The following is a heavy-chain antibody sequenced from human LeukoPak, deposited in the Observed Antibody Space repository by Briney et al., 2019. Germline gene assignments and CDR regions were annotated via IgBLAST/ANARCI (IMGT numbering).Heavy chain of an antibody. J-gene: IGHJ5*02. D-gene: IGHD2-15*01. Sequence: SETLSLTCTVSGGSISSYYWSWIRQPPGKGLEWFGYIYYSGNTNYNPSLKSRVTISVDTSKNQFSLKLSSVTAADTAVYYCARQESDSPIGYCSGGSCYSGPNWFDPWGQGTLVTVSS. CDR2: IYYSGNT. V-gene: IGHV4-59*08. CDR1: GGSISSYY. CDR3: ARQESDSPIGYCSGGSCYSGPNWFDP.